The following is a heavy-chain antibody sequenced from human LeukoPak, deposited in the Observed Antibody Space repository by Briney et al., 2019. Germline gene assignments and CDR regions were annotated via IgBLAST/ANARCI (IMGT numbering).Heavy chain of an antibody. CDR1: GYSFPSYW. CDR3: AYSSGYYVGMFDF. V-gene: IGHV5-51*01. CDR2: IYPGDSDT. J-gene: IGHJ4*02. D-gene: IGHD3-22*01. Sequence: GESLKISCKSPGYSFPSYWLGWVRQVPGKGLGWVGIIYPGDSDTRYSRSFQRQVTISVDKSISTAYRQWSSLKASDTAMYYCAYSSGYYVGMFDFWGRGTLVSVSS.